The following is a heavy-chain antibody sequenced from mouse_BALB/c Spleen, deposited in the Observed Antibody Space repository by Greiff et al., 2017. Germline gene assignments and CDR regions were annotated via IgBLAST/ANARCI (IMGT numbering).Heavy chain of an antibody. D-gene: IGHD1-1*01. CDR2: ISSGGSYT. J-gene: IGHJ4*01. Sequence: EVHLVESGGDLVKPGGSLKLSCAASGFTFSSYGMSWVRQTPDKRLEWVATISSGGSYTYYPDSVKGRFTISRDNAKNTLYLQMSSLKSEDTAMYYCARALGSSYAMDYWGQGTSVTVSS. V-gene: IGHV5-6*01. CDR1: GFTFSSYG. CDR3: ARALGSSYAMDY.